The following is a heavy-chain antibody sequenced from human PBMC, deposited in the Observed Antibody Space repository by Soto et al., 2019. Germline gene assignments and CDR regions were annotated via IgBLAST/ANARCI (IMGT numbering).Heavy chain of an antibody. Sequence: GGSLRLSCAASGFTFDDYAMHWVRQAPGKGLEWVSGISWNSGSIGYADSVKGRFTISRDNAKNSLYLQMNSLRAEDTALYYCAKDMISSSWYDYYYYGMDVWGQGTTVTVSS. V-gene: IGHV3-9*01. D-gene: IGHD6-13*01. CDR1: GFTFDDYA. CDR3: AKDMISSSWYDYYYYGMDV. CDR2: ISWNSGSI. J-gene: IGHJ6*02.